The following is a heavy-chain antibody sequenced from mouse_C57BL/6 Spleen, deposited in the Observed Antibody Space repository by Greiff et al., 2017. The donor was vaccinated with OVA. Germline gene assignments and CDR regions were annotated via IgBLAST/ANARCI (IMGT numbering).Heavy chain of an antibody. V-gene: IGHV5-16*01. Sequence: EVNLMESEGGLVQPGSSMKLSCTASGFTFSDYYMAWVRQVPEKGLEWVANINYDGSSTYYLDSLKSRFIISRDNAKNILYLQMSSLKSEDTATYYCAREAYGSSLDYWGQGTTLTVSS. D-gene: IGHD1-1*01. CDR2: INYDGSST. J-gene: IGHJ2*01. CDR3: AREAYGSSLDY. CDR1: GFTFSDYY.